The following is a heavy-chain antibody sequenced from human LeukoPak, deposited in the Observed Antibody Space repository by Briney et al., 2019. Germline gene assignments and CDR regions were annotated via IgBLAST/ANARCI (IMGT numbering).Heavy chain of an antibody. D-gene: IGHD6-6*01. CDR2: FDPEDGET. CDR1: GYTLTELS. V-gene: IGHV1-24*01. Sequence: ASVKVPCKVSGYTLTELSMHWVRQAPGKGLEWMGGFDPEDGETIYAQKFQGRVTMTEDTSTDTAYMELGSLRSEDTAVYYCATSFYSSSSPLDYWGQGTLVTVSS. CDR3: ATSFYSSSSPLDY. J-gene: IGHJ4*02.